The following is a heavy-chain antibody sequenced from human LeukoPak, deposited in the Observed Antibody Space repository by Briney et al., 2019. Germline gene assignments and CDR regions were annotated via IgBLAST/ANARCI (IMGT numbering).Heavy chain of an antibody. V-gene: IGHV4-38-2*02. CDR3: AMITVTTGVDS. CDR2: SLHSGNT. J-gene: IGHJ4*02. CDR1: GYSISSGYY. Sequence: SETLSLTCSVSGYSISSGYYWGWIRQPPGKGLERIGNSLHSGNTFYNQSLKSRVTISLDTSKNQLSMKLSSVTAADTAVYYCAMITVTTGVDSWGQGTLVTVSS. D-gene: IGHD4-17*01.